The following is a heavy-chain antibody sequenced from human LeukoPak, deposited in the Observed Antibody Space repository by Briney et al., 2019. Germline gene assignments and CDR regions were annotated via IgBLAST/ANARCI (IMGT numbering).Heavy chain of an antibody. D-gene: IGHD3-10*01. Sequence: ASVKVSCKASGGTFSSYAISWVRQAPGQGLEWMGGIIPIFGTANYAQKFQGRVTITADESTSTAYMELSSLRSEDTAVYYCARTETITMVRGDFYYMDVWGKGTTVTVSS. CDR3: ARTETITMVRGDFYYMDV. V-gene: IGHV1-69*01. J-gene: IGHJ6*03. CDR2: IIPIFGTA. CDR1: GGTFSSYA.